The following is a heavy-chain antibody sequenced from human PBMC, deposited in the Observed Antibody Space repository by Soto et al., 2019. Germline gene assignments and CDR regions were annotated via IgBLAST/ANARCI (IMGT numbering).Heavy chain of an antibody. CDR3: ARGVSKMSPAYNQRPPYYFDY. Sequence: TVSGGSISGGSYFWSWIRQHPGKGLEWIGYIQYSGNTYYNPTLKSRVAISVDTSKNQFSLSLRSVTAVDTAVFYCARGVSKMSPAYNQRPPYYFDYWGQGTLVTVSS. J-gene: IGHJ4*02. V-gene: IGHV4-31*03. CDR1: GGSISGGSYF. CDR2: IQYSGNT. D-gene: IGHD1-1*01.